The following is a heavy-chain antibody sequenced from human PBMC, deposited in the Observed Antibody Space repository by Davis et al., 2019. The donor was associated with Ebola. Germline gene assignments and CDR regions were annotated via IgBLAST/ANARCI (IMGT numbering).Heavy chain of an antibody. V-gene: IGHV3-23*01. J-gene: IGHJ5*02. CDR1: GFTFSSYV. D-gene: IGHD4-17*01. Sequence: GESLKISCAASGFTFSSYVMSWVRQAPGKGLEWVSGISGSGGTTYYADSVKGRFTISRDNSKSTLYLQMNSLTAEDTALYFCARGQHGDYGWFDPWGQGILVTVSS. CDR2: ISGSGGTT. CDR3: ARGQHGDYGWFDP.